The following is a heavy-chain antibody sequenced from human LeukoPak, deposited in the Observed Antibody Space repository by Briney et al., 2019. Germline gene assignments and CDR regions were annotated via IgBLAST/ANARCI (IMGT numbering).Heavy chain of an antibody. CDR1: GYTFTIYG. CDR3: ARAEIYCSGGSCYPVGADY. D-gene: IGHD2-15*01. Sequence: ASVKVSCKASGYTFTIYGISWVRQALGQGLEWMGWISAYNGNTNYAQKLQGRVTMTTDTSTSTAYMELRSLRSDDTAVYYCARAEIYCSGGSCYPVGADYWGQGTLVTVSS. V-gene: IGHV1-18*04. J-gene: IGHJ4*02. CDR2: ISAYNGNT.